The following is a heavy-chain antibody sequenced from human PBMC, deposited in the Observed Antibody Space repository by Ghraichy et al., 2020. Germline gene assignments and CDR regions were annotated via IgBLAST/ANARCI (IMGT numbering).Heavy chain of an antibody. CDR1: GFTFSSYW. V-gene: IGHV3-7*01. J-gene: IGHJ6*02. D-gene: IGHD6-19*01. Sequence: GESLNISCAASGFTFSSYWMSWVRQAPGKGLEWVANIKQDGSEKYYVDSVKGRFTISRDNAKNSLYLQMNSLRAEDTAVYYCARDTREYSSGWAYYYYYYYGMDVWGQGTTVTVSS. CDR2: IKQDGSEK. CDR3: ARDTREYSSGWAYYYYYYYGMDV.